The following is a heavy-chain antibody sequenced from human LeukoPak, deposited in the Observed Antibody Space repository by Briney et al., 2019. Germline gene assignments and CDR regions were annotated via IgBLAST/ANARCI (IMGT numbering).Heavy chain of an antibody. D-gene: IGHD1-1*01. Sequence: GALRLSCTSPGFTFCEFSLSWFSPGPGEGQGWVGFIISSIYGGTPKAAASVKGRFIFSRDDSKGVAYLRMNSLKTDDTAVYYCSREWGNGNDLRPDSWGQGTLVTVSS. CDR2: IISSIYGGTP. CDR1: GFTFCEFS. CDR3: SREWGNGNDLRPDS. J-gene: IGHJ4*02. V-gene: IGHV3-49*03.